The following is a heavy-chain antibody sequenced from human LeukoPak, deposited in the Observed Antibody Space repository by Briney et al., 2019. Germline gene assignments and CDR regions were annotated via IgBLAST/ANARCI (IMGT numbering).Heavy chain of an antibody. Sequence: VASVKVSCKASGYTFTSYYMHWVLQAAGQGLESMGIINPSGGRTSYAQKFQRRVTMTRDTSTSTVYMELSSVRSEDTDLYDCARGRVVVVAATNWFDPWGQGTLVTVSS. J-gene: IGHJ5*02. V-gene: IGHV1-46*01. CDR1: GYTFTSYY. D-gene: IGHD2-15*01. CDR2: INPSGGRT. CDR3: ARGRVVVVAATNWFDP.